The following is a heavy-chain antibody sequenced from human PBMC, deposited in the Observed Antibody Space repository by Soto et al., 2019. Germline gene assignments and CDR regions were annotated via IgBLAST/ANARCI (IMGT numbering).Heavy chain of an antibody. CDR3: AKVKYYGSGSYSSYFDY. V-gene: IGHV3-30*18. J-gene: IGHJ4*02. CDR1: GFTFSSYG. D-gene: IGHD3-10*01. Sequence: PGGSLRLCCAASGFTFSSYGMHWVRQAPGKGLEWVAVISYDGSNKYYADSVKGRFTISRDNSKNTLYLQMNSLRAEDTAVYYCAKVKYYGSGSYSSYFDYWGQGTLVTAPQ. CDR2: ISYDGSNK.